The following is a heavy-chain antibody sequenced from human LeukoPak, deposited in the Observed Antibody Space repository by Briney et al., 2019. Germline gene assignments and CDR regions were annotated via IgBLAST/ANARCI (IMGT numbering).Heavy chain of an antibody. CDR1: GFTFSSDA. Sequence: PGGSLRLSCAASGFTFSSDAMSWVRQAPGKGLEWVSAISGSGVSTYYADSVKGRFTISRDNSKNTLYLQMNSLRAEDTAVYYCAKSPYDSSGYYMDYWGQGTLVTVSS. V-gene: IGHV3-23*01. D-gene: IGHD3-22*01. CDR2: ISGSGVST. J-gene: IGHJ4*02. CDR3: AKSPYDSSGYYMDY.